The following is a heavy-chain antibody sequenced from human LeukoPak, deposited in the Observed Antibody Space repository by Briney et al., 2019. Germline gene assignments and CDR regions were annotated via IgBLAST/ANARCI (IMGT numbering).Heavy chain of an antibody. J-gene: IGHJ4*02. CDR2: VSDSGAST. D-gene: IGHD1-26*01. CDR3: AKRGAEVGATVAPGDY. Sequence: PGGSLRLSCAASGFTFSSYAMIWVRQAPGKGLEWISVVSDSGASTYYADSVKGRFTISRDNSKNTLYLQMNSLRAEDTAVYYCAKRGAEVGATVAPGDYWGQGTLVTVSS. CDR1: GFTFSSYA. V-gene: IGHV3-23*01.